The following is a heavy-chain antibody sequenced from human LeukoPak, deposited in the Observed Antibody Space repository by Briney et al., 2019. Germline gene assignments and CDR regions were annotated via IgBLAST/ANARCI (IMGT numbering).Heavy chain of an antibody. CDR2: INHSGST. J-gene: IGHJ3*02. CDR1: GGSFSGYY. Sequence: SETLSLTCAVYGGSFSGYYWSRIRQPPGKGLEWIGEINHSGSTNYNPSLKSRVTISVDTSKNQFSLKLSSVTAADTAVYYCAGDSSGYYYHAFDIWGQGTMVTVSS. D-gene: IGHD3-22*01. V-gene: IGHV4-34*01. CDR3: AGDSSGYYYHAFDI.